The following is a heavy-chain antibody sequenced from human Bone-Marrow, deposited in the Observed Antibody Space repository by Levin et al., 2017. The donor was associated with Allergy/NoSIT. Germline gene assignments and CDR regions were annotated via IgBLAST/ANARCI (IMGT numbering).Heavy chain of an antibody. J-gene: IGHJ4*02. CDR3: ARDFFYYDDWSGDY. D-gene: IGHD3-22*01. V-gene: IGHV1-18*01. CDR1: GYMFSSFG. Sequence: ASVKVSCKASGYMFSSFGISWVRQAPGQGLEWMGWISAYNGNPKYGQKLQDRVTMTSDTSTSTVYLEMTSLRSEDTAVYYCARDFFYYDDWSGDYWGQGTLVTVSS. CDR2: ISAYNGNP.